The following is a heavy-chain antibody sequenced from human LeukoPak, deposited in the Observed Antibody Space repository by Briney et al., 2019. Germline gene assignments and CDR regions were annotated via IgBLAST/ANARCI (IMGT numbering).Heavy chain of an antibody. V-gene: IGHV4-34*01. CDR3: ARGEGAGSYYYGMDV. J-gene: IGHJ6*02. CDR1: GGSFSGYY. D-gene: IGHD1-26*01. CDR2: INHSGST. Sequence: SETLSLTCAVYGGSFSGYYWTWIRQPPGKGLEWIGEINHSGSTNYNPSLKSRVTISVDTSKNQFSLKLSSVTAADTAGYYCARGEGAGSYYYGMDVWGQGTTITVSS.